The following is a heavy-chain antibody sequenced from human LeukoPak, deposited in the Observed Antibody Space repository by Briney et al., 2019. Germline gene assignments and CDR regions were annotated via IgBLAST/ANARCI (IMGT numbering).Heavy chain of an antibody. CDR3: ARGHLSGSNNFDY. Sequence: SVKVSCKASGGTFSSYAISWVRQAPGQGLEWMGGIIPIFGTANYAQKFQGRVTITTDESTSTAYMELSSLRSEDTAVYYCARGHLSGSNNFDYWGQGTLATVPS. J-gene: IGHJ4*02. D-gene: IGHD1-26*01. V-gene: IGHV1-69*05. CDR1: GGTFSSYA. CDR2: IIPIFGTA.